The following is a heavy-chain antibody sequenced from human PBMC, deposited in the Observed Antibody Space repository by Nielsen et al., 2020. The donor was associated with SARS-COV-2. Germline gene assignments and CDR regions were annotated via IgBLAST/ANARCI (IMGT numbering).Heavy chain of an antibody. CDR2: IYYSGST. D-gene: IGHD6-13*01. J-gene: IGHJ2*01. Sequence: LRLSRTVSGGSISSGGYYWSWIRQHPGKGLEWIGYIYYSGSTYYNPSLKSRVTISVDTSKNQFSLKLSSVTAADTAVYYCARVKISSSWYFDLWGRGTLVTVSS. CDR1: GGSISSGGYY. V-gene: IGHV4-31*03. CDR3: ARVKISSSWYFDL.